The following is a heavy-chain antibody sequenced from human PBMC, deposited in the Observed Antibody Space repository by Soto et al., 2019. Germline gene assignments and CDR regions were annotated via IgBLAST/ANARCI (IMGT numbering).Heavy chain of an antibody. V-gene: IGHV3-30-3*01. J-gene: IGHJ4*02. CDR3: ARDPHPTANLIFDF. D-gene: IGHD4-17*01. Sequence: QMPLVESGGGVVQPGRSLRLSCTASGFTFSNHAMHWLRLAPGKGLEWVALISYDGSDKYYADSVKGRFTISKDHSKNTLYLQMNSLRPEDTAVYYCARDPHPTANLIFDFWGQGTLVTVSS. CDR2: ISYDGSDK. CDR1: GFTFSNHA.